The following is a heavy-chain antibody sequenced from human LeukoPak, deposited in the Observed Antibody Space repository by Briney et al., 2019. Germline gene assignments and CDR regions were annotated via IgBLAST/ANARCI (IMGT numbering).Heavy chain of an antibody. CDR1: GFTFSSYS. Sequence: GGSLRLSCAASGFTFSSYSMDWVRQAPGKGLELVSSISSSSSYIYYADSVKSRFTISRDNAKNSLYLQMNSLRAEDTAVYYCARDRSYYGSGSYPLNGMDVWGKGTTVTVSS. CDR2: ISSSSSYI. D-gene: IGHD3-10*01. CDR3: ARDRSYYGSGSYPLNGMDV. V-gene: IGHV3-21*01. J-gene: IGHJ6*04.